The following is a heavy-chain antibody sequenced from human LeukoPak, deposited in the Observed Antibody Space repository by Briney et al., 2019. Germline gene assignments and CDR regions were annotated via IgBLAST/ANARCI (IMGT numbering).Heavy chain of an antibody. V-gene: IGHV3-23*01. CDR1: GFAFTAYA. D-gene: IGHD3-9*01. J-gene: IGHJ3*01. Sequence: PGGSLRLSCAASGFAFTAYAMTWVRQAPARGLEWVAAISGRGDTTYYADSVKGRFTISRDNSKNTLYLQMNSLRAEDTAVYYCDVFDWLSNTDDDAFDYWGQGTMVTVSS. CDR3: DVFDWLSNTDDDAFDY. CDR2: ISGRGDTT.